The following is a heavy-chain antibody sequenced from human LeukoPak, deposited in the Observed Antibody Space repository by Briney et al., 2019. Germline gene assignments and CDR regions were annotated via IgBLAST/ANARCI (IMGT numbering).Heavy chain of an antibody. CDR1: GGSISSYY. CDR3: ATYKQGLYAFDI. J-gene: IGHJ3*02. Sequence: PSETLSLTCTVSGGSISSYYWSWIRQPPGKGLEWIGYIYYSGSTNYNPSLKSRVTISVDTSKNQFSLKLSSVTAADTAVYYCATYKQGLYAFDIWGQGTMVTVSS. CDR2: IYYSGST. D-gene: IGHD5-24*01. V-gene: IGHV4-59*01.